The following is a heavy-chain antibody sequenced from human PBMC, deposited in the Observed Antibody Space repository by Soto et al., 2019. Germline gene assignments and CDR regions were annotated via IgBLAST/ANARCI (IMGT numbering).Heavy chain of an antibody. CDR2: ISYDGSNK. Sequence: QVQLVESGGGVVQPGRSLRLSCAASGFPFSSYGMHWVRQAPGKGLEWVAHISYDGSNKQYTDSVKGRFTISRDNSKNMLYLQMSSLRAEDTAVYYCAGGQYYFDSCGQGTRVSVSS. J-gene: IGHJ4*02. V-gene: IGHV3-30*03. D-gene: IGHD2-15*01. CDR1: GFPFSSYG. CDR3: AGGQYYFDS.